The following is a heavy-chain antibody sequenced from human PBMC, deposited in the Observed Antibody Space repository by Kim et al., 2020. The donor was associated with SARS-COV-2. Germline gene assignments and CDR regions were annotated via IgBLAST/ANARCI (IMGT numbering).Heavy chain of an antibody. V-gene: IGHV3-30*04. CDR3: ARDFGSGYYQDDAFDI. J-gene: IGHJ3*02. Sequence: GGSLRLSCAASGFTFSSYAMHWVRQAPGKGLEWVAVISYDGSNKYYADSVKGRFTISRDNSKNTLYLQMNSLRAEDTAVYYCARDFGSGYYQDDAFDIWGQGTMVTVSS. CDR1: GFTFSSYA. CDR2: ISYDGSNK. D-gene: IGHD3-22*01.